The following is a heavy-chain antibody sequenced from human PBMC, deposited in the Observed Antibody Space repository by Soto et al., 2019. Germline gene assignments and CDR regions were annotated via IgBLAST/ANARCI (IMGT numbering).Heavy chain of an antibody. J-gene: IGHJ3*02. V-gene: IGHV3-15*01. CDR3: TTDRIFKLWWESAQVAFDI. CDR1: GFTFSNAW. Sequence: PGGSLRLSCAASGFTFSNAWMSWVRQAPGKGLEWVGRIKSKTDGGTTDYAAPVKGRFTISRDDSKNTLYLQINSLKTEDTAVYSCTTDRIFKLWWESAQVAFDICGQGTMVTVSS. D-gene: IGHD2-21*01. CDR2: IKSKTDGGTT.